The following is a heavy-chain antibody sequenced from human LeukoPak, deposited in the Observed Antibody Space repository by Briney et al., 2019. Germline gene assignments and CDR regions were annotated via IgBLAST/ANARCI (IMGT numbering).Heavy chain of an antibody. J-gene: IGHJ5*02. Sequence: SETLSLTCTVSGGSITSYYWSWIRQPPGKTLEWIGCMYYSGTTNYNPSLKSRVTMSVDTSKNQFSLKLSSVTAADTAIYYCASRRQLEGLEAWGQGALVTVSS. V-gene: IGHV4-59*01. CDR3: ASRRQLEGLEA. CDR1: GGSITSYY. CDR2: MYYSGTT. D-gene: IGHD1-1*01.